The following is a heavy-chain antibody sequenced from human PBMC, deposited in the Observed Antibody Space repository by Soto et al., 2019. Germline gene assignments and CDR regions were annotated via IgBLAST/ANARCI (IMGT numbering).Heavy chain of an antibody. CDR3: ARESAGSGKNNWFDP. D-gene: IGHD3-10*01. CDR2: IHRTGST. J-gene: IGHJ5*02. Sequence: SETLSLTCSVSRGSISSYYWSWVRQPPGKGLEWIGFIHRTGSTKYNPSLESRVTISVDTSQNQLSLSLSSVTAADTAVYYCARESAGSGKNNWFDPWGQGILVTVSS. V-gene: IGHV4-59*01. CDR1: RGSISSYY.